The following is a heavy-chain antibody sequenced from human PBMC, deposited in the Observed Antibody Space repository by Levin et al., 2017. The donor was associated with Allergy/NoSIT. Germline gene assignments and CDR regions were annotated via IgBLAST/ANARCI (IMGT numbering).Heavy chain of an antibody. J-gene: IGHJ6*02. V-gene: IGHV3-74*01. Sequence: GGSLRLSCAASGFTFSSYWMHWVRQAPGKGLVWVSRINSDGSSTSYADSVKGRFTISRDNAKNTLYLQMNSLRAEDTAVYYCARNREDYYYYGMDVWGQGTTVTVSS. CDR3: ARNREDYYYYGMDV. D-gene: IGHD1-14*01. CDR1: GFTFSSYW. CDR2: INSDGSST.